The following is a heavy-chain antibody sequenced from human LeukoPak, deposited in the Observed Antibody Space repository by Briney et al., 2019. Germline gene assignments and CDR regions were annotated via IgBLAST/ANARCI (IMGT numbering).Heavy chain of an antibody. D-gene: IGHD6-13*01. Sequence: ASVKVSCKASGYTFTSYGISWVRQAPGQGLEWMGWIGAYNGNTNYAQKLQGRVTMTTDTSTSTAYMELRSLRSDDTAVYYCAREKQQLVLGWFDPWGQGTLVTVSS. CDR3: AREKQQLVLGWFDP. J-gene: IGHJ5*02. CDR2: IGAYNGNT. V-gene: IGHV1-18*01. CDR1: GYTFTSYG.